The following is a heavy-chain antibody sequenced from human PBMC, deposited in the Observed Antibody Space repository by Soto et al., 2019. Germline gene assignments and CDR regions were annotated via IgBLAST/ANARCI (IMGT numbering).Heavy chain of an antibody. D-gene: IGHD3-10*01. Sequence: GGSLRLSCAASGFTFNKYPMTWVRQAPGKGLEWVSLIGAGGTTTYYADSVKGRFNISRDNSKNALYLQMNSLRAEDTAVYYCAKDRWFGELFPPIIDYWGQGTLVTVSS. V-gene: IGHV3-23*01. CDR1: GFTFNKYP. CDR3: AKDRWFGELFPPIIDY. CDR2: IGAGGTTT. J-gene: IGHJ4*02.